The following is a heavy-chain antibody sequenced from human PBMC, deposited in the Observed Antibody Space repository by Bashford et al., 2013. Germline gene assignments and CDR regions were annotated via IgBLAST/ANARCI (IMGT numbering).Heavy chain of an antibody. J-gene: IGHJ4*02. V-gene: IGHV3-7*01. Sequence: GGSLRLSCAASGFTFSSHWMSWVRQAPGKGLEWVANIKQDGSETHYVDSVKGRFTISRDNAKNSLYLQMNSLRAEDTAVYYCARAPGDISGYSNAQWGQGTLVTVSS. D-gene: IGHD3-22*01. CDR3: ARAPGDISGYSNAQ. CDR2: IKQDGSET. CDR1: GFTFSSHW.